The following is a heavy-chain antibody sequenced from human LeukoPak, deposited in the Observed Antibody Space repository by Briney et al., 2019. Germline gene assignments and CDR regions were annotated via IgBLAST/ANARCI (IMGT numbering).Heavy chain of an antibody. CDR3: ARGSDYYYYGMDV. V-gene: IGHV4-34*01. Sequence: SETLSLACAVYGGSFSGYYWSWIRQPPGKGLEWIGEINHSGSTNYNPSLKSRVTISVDTSKNQFSLKLSSVTAADTAVYYCARGSDYYYYGMDVWGQGTTVTVSS. CDR1: GGSFSGYY. J-gene: IGHJ6*02. CDR2: INHSGST.